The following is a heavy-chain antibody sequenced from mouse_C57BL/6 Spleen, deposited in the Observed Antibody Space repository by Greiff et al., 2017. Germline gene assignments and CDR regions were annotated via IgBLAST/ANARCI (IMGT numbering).Heavy chain of an antibody. J-gene: IGHJ3*01. CDR1: GYTFTGYW. CDR2: ILPGRCST. Sequence: LQESGAELMKPGASVKLSCKATGYTFTGYWIEWVKQRPGHGLEWIGEILPGRCSTNYNDKFKGKATFTADTSSNTAYMQLSSRTTEDSASYSCARGSDNGSNSSWFAYWGQGTLVTVSA. V-gene: IGHV1-9*01. D-gene: IGHD1-1*01. CDR3: ARGSDNGSNSSWFAY.